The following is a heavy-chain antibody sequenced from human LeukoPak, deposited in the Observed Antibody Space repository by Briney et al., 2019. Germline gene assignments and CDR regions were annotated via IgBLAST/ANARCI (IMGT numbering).Heavy chain of an antibody. Sequence: SLRLSCAASGFTFSTYGMHWVRQAPGKSPMWVTVVSYDASHNSYADSVKGRFTISRDNSKNMLCLQMNSLRAEDTAVYYCARKHGSGGSSFDYWGQGTLVTVSP. D-gene: IGHD1-26*01. J-gene: IGHJ4*02. CDR1: GFTFSTYG. CDR3: ARKHGSGGSSFDY. V-gene: IGHV3-30*03. CDR2: VSYDASHN.